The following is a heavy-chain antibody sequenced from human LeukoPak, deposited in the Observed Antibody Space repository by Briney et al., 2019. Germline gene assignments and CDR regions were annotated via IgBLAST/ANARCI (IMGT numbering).Heavy chain of an antibody. J-gene: IGHJ4*02. Sequence: GGSLRLSCAASGFTFSSYAMHWVRQAPGKGLEWVAVISYDGSNKYYADSVKGRFTISRDNSKNTLYLQMNSLRAEDTAVYYCARDRSSSSGDPTFFFDYWGQGTLVTVSS. V-gene: IGHV3-30*04. CDR2: ISYDGSNK. CDR3: ARDRSSSSGDPTFFFDY. D-gene: IGHD6-6*01. CDR1: GFTFSSYA.